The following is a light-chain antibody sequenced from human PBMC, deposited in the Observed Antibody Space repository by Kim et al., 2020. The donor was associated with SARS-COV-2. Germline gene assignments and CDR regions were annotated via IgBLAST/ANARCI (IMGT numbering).Light chain of an antibody. Sequence: SSELTQDPAVSVALGQTVRITCQGDSLRSYYATWYQQKPGQAPIVVIYGKNNRPSGIPDRFSGSSSGDTASLTITGTQAGAEADYYCNSRGSNDNVLFGGGTKLTVL. CDR2: GKN. CDR1: SLRSYY. V-gene: IGLV3-19*01. CDR3: NSRGSNDNVL. J-gene: IGLJ2*01.